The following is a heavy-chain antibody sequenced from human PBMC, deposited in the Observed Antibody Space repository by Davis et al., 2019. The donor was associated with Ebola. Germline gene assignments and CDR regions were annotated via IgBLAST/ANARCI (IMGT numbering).Heavy chain of an antibody. Sequence: AASVKVSCKASGYTFTGYYLHWVRQAPGQGLEWMGRINPNSGGTSYAQKFQGRVTMTRDTSISTAYMELSSLRSEDTAVYYCAREEIVVVVAATYYYYGMDVWGQGTTVTVSS. CDR1: GYTFTGYY. D-gene: IGHD2-15*01. J-gene: IGHJ6*02. CDR3: AREEIVVVVAATYYYYGMDV. V-gene: IGHV1-2*06. CDR2: INPNSGGT.